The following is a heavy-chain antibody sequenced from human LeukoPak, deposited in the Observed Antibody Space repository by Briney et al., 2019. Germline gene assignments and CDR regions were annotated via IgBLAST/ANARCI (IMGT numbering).Heavy chain of an antibody. V-gene: IGHV1-8*02. D-gene: IGHD1-1*01. Sequence: ASVKVSCKASGGTFSSYAISWVRQATGQGLEWMGWMNPNSGNTGYAQKFQGRVTMTRNTSISTAYMELSSLRSEDTAVYYCARGLNQGYFWYFDLWGRGTLVTVSS. J-gene: IGHJ2*01. CDR3: ARGLNQGYFWYFDL. CDR2: MNPNSGNT. CDR1: GGTFSSYA.